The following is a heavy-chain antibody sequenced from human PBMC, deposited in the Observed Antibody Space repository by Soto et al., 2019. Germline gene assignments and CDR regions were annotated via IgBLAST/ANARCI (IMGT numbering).Heavy chain of an antibody. V-gene: IGHV3-30*18. CDR1: GFTFSSYG. Sequence: GGSLRLSCAASGFTFSSYGMHWVRQAPGKGLEWVAVISYDGSNKYYADSAKGRFTISRDNSKNTLYLQMNSLRAEDTAVYYCAKSSPTTVPYFDYWGQGTLVIAS. CDR2: ISYDGSNK. J-gene: IGHJ4*02. CDR3: AKSSPTTVPYFDY. D-gene: IGHD6-6*01.